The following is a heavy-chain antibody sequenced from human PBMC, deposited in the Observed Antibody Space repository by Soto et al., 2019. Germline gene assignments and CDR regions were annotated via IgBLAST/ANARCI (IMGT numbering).Heavy chain of an antibody. CDR2: ISWNSGSI. Sequence: EAQLVESGGGLVQPGRSLRLSCAASGFTFDDYAMHWVRQAPGKGLEWVSGISWNSGSIGYADSVKGRFTISRDNAKNSLYLQMNSLRAEDTALYYCAKDMKWGDSSGWYRGFDYWGQGTLVTVSS. CDR3: AKDMKWGDSSGWYRGFDY. J-gene: IGHJ4*02. V-gene: IGHV3-9*01. D-gene: IGHD6-19*01. CDR1: GFTFDDYA.